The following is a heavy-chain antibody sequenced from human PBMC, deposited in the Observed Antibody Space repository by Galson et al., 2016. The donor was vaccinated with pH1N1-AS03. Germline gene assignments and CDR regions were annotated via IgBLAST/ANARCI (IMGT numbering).Heavy chain of an antibody. CDR3: AKTTFGGVIVSGKMSLDY. V-gene: IGHV3-30-3*02. CDR1: GFTFSDFA. D-gene: IGHD3-16*02. Sequence: SLRLSCAASGFTFSDFAMHWVRQAPGKGLDWVAVISYDGSNKYYEDSVKGRFTISRDSSKSTVYLQLNSLRAEDTAVYYCAKTTFGGVIVSGKMSLDYWGQGTLVTVSS. J-gene: IGHJ4*02. CDR2: ISYDGSNK.